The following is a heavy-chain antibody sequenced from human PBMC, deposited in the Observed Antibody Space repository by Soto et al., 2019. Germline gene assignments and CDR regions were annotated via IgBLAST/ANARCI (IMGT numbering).Heavy chain of an antibody. J-gene: IGHJ4*02. Sequence: EVQLVESGGGLVQPGGSLRLSCAASGFTFSSSWMNWVRQAPGKGLEWGATIKEDGSGKYYVDSVKGRFTISRDNAKNSVYLQMNSLRAEDTAVYYCVRSRVYWGQGILVTVSS. CDR1: GFTFSSSW. D-gene: IGHD6-13*01. V-gene: IGHV3-7*01. CDR3: VRSRVY. CDR2: IKEDGSGK.